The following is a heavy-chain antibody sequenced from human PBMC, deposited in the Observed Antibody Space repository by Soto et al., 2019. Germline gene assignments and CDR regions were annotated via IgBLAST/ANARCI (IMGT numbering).Heavy chain of an antibody. J-gene: IGHJ4*02. CDR3: AILPRPSDSSGYMIFDY. V-gene: IGHV1-69*13. D-gene: IGHD3-22*01. Sequence: SVKVSCKASGSTFSSYAISWVRQAPGQGLEWMGGIIPIFGTANYAQKFQGRVTITADESTSTAYMELSSLRSEDTAVYYCAILPRPSDSSGYMIFDYWGQGTLVTVSS. CDR2: IIPIFGTA. CDR1: GSTFSSYA.